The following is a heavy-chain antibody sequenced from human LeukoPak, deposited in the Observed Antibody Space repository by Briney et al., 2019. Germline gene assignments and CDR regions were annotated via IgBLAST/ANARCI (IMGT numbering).Heavy chain of an antibody. CDR3: AKEHSSSWYVYYYYGMDV. Sequence: PGGSLRLSCATSGFTFSSYAMSWVRQAPGKGLEWVSAISGSGGSTYYADSVKGRFTISRDNSKNTLYLQMNSLRAEDTAVYYCAKEHSSSWYVYYYYGMDVWGQGTTVTVSS. CDR1: GFTFSSYA. V-gene: IGHV3-23*01. J-gene: IGHJ6*02. D-gene: IGHD6-13*01. CDR2: ISGSGGST.